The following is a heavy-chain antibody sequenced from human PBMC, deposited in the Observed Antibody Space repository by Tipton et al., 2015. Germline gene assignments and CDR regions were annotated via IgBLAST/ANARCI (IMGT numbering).Heavy chain of an antibody. CDR1: GGSFSGYY. J-gene: IGHJ4*02. Sequence: LRLSCAVYGGSFSGYYWTWIRQPTGKGLEWIGEINHSGGTKYNPSLKSRVTMSVDTSKKQFSLKLTSVTAADTAVYYCACQDYDSLTRDYQTVDYWGQGTLVTVSS. D-gene: IGHD3-9*01. CDR3: ACQDYDSLTRDYQTVDY. V-gene: IGHV4-34*01. CDR2: INHSGGT.